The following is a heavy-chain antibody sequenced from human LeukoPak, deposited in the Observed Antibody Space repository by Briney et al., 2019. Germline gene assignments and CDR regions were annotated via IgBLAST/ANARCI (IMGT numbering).Heavy chain of an antibody. V-gene: IGHV3-48*03. CDR2: ISSSGSTI. CDR1: GFTFSSYE. J-gene: IGHJ6*03. D-gene: IGHD4-17*01. Sequence: GGSLRLSCAASGFTFSSYEMNWVRQAPGKGLEWVSYISSSGSTIYYADSVKGRFTISRDNAKNSLYLQMNSLRAEDTAVYYCARGPNSYGDYGAGGDYYYYYYMDVWGKGTTVTVSS. CDR3: ARGPNSYGDYGAGGDYYYYYYMDV.